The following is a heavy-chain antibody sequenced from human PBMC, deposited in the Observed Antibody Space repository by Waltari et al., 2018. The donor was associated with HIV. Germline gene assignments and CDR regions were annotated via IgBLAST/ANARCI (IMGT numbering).Heavy chain of an antibody. Sequence: QVQLVQSGAEVKKPGASVKVSCKASGYTFTSYGISWVRQAPGQGLEWMGWITADNGHTNDAQKLQGRGTMTTDTSTSTAYMDLRSLRSDDTAFYYCARALWSGYYTPYYFDYWGQGTLVTVSS. CDR2: ITADNGHT. V-gene: IGHV1-18*01. D-gene: IGHD3-3*01. J-gene: IGHJ4*02. CDR3: ARALWSGYYTPYYFDY. CDR1: GYTFTSYG.